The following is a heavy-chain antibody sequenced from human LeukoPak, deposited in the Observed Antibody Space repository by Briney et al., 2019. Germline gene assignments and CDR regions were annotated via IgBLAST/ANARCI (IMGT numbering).Heavy chain of an antibody. CDR2: IDWDDDK. CDR1: GFSLSTSGMR. V-gene: IGHV2-70*04. J-gene: IGHJ4*02. D-gene: IGHD5-12*01. Sequence: ESGPALVKLTQTLTLTCTFSGFSLSTSGMRVSWIRQPPGKALEWLARIDWDDDKFYSTSLKTRLTISKDTSKNQVVLTMTNMDPVDTATYYCARSSGYDLNFDYWGQGTLVTVSS. CDR3: ARSSGYDLNFDY.